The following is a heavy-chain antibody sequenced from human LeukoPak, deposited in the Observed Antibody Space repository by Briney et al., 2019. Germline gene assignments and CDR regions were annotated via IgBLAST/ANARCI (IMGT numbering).Heavy chain of an antibody. CDR3: ARDHSNDFWSGSGPLYYMDV. Sequence: ASVEVSCKASGYTFTGYYMHWVRQAPGQGLEWMGWINPNSGGTNYAQKFQGRVTMTRDTSISTAYMELSRLRSDDTAAYYCARDHSNDFWSGSGPLYYMDVWGKGTTVTVSS. V-gene: IGHV1-2*02. D-gene: IGHD3-3*01. CDR2: INPNSGGT. J-gene: IGHJ6*03. CDR1: GYTFTGYY.